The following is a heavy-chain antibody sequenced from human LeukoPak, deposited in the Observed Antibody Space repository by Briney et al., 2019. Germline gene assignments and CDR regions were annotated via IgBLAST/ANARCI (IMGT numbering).Heavy chain of an antibody. CDR1: GGTFSSYA. V-gene: IGHV1-69*01. CDR2: IIPIFGTA. D-gene: IGHD2-2*01. Sequence: ASVKVSCKASGGTFSSYAISWVRQAPGRGLEWMGGIIPIFGTANYAQKFQGRVTITADESTSTAYMELSSLRSEDTAVYYCARAQEPYCSSTSCPKSWFDPWGQGTLVTVSS. J-gene: IGHJ5*02. CDR3: ARAQEPYCSSTSCPKSWFDP.